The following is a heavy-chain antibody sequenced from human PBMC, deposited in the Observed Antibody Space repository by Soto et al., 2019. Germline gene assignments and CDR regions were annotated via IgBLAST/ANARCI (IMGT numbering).Heavy chain of an antibody. V-gene: IGHV3-21*01. CDR1: GFTFNTYS. CDR2: IDTISSSI. CDR3: ARGWSAPDY. J-gene: IGHJ4*02. Sequence: EVHLMESGGGLVEPGGSLRLSCAASGFTFNTYSLTWVRQAPGKGLEWVSSIDTISSSIYYAGSVRGRFTISRDNAKSSLFLQMNSLRAEDTAVYYCARGWSAPDYWGQGTLVTVSS. D-gene: IGHD2-15*01.